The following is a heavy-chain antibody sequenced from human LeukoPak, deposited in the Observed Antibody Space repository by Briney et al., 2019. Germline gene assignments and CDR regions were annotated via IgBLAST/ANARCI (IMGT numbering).Heavy chain of an antibody. Sequence: ASVKVSCKASGGTFSSYAISWVRQAPGQGLEWMGGIIPIFGTANYAQKFQGRVTITTDESTSTAYMELSSLRSEDTAVYYCARFLAVVVPAAAYYYFDYWGQGTLVTVSS. CDR2: IIPIFGTA. V-gene: IGHV1-69*05. CDR3: ARFLAVVVPAAAYYYFDY. J-gene: IGHJ4*02. CDR1: GGTFSSYA. D-gene: IGHD2-2*01.